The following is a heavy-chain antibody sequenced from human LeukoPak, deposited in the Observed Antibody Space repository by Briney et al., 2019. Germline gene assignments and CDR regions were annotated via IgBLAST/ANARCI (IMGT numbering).Heavy chain of an antibody. CDR1: GGSISSYY. CDR2: IYDSGST. Sequence: SETLSLTCTVSGGSISSYYWGWIRQPPGKGLEWIGSIYDSGSTYYNPSLKSRVTISVDTSKNQFSLKLSSVTAADTAVYYCARVVVPAAVTASNWFDPWGQGTLVTVSS. D-gene: IGHD2-2*01. V-gene: IGHV4-39*01. J-gene: IGHJ5*02. CDR3: ARVVVPAAVTASNWFDP.